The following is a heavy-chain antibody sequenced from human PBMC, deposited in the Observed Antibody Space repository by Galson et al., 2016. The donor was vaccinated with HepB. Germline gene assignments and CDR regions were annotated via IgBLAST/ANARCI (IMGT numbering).Heavy chain of an antibody. V-gene: IGHV1-69*13. J-gene: IGHJ4*02. CDR1: GGTFSRYS. Sequence: SVKVSCKASGGTFSRYSITWVRQAPGQGLEWMGGIIPISSTPNYAQSFQGRVTITADEFMRTAYMELRSLRSEDTAMYHCARVYPSTSAYYFDYWGQGSLVTVSS. CDR3: ARVYPSTSAYYFDY. CDR2: IIPISSTP. D-gene: IGHD3-22*01.